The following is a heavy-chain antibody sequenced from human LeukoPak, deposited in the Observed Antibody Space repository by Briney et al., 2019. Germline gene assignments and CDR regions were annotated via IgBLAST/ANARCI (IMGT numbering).Heavy chain of an antibody. V-gene: IGHV3-13*01. CDR1: GFTFSSYD. CDR3: ARGQPINYYDSSGYYYDY. D-gene: IGHD3-22*01. Sequence: GGSLRLSCAASGFTFSSYDMHWVRQATGKGLEWVSAIGTAGDTYYPGSVKGRFTISRENAKNSLYLQMNSLSAGDTAVYYCARGQPINYYDSSGYYYDYWGQGTLVTVSS. J-gene: IGHJ4*02. CDR2: IGTAGDT.